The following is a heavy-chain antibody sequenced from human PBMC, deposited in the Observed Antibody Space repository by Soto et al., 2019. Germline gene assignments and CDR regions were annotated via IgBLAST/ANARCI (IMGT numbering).Heavy chain of an antibody. V-gene: IGHV3-21*01. D-gene: IGHD3-22*01. J-gene: IGHJ4*02. CDR3: ASHPRDNSGYWYYFDY. CDR2: ISSSGSYI. CDR1: GFTFSSYS. Sequence: GGSLRLSYAASGFTFSSYSMNWVRQAPGKGLEWVSSISSSGSYIYYSDSVKGRFTISRDNAKNSLYLQMNSLRAEDTAVYYCASHPRDNSGYWYYFDYWGQGTLVTVSS.